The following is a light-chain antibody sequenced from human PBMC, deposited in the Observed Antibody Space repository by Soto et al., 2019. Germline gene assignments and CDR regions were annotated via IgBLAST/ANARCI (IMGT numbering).Light chain of an antibody. CDR3: QQYNSYSLT. Sequence: PMTQSPSTLSTSVGDRVTITCRASQSISNWLACYQQKPGKAPKLLIYDASSLESGVPSRFSGSGSGTDFTLTISSLQPDDFATYYCQQYNSYSLTFGQGTKLEIK. CDR2: DAS. V-gene: IGKV1-5*01. CDR1: QSISNW. J-gene: IGKJ2*01.